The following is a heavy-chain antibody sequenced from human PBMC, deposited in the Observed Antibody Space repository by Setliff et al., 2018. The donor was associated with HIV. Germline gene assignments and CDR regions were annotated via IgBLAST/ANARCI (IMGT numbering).Heavy chain of an antibody. CDR2: ISSSGSYI. J-gene: IGHJ4*02. CDR1: GFTFSSYT. Sequence: GGSLRLSCAASGFTFSSYTMNWVRQAPGKGLEWVSSISSSGSYIYYADSVKGRFAISRDNAKNSIHLQMNSLRAEDTAVYYCARNPRPIAAAGFDLDYWGQGTMVTVSS. V-gene: IGHV3-21*06. CDR3: ARNPRPIAAAGFDLDY. D-gene: IGHD6-13*01.